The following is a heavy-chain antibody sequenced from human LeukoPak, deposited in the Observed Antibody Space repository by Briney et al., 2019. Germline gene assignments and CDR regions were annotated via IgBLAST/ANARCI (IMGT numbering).Heavy chain of an antibody. Sequence: GASVKVSRKASGYTFTGYFIHWVRQAPGQGLEWMGWINPNSGGTNYAQKFQGRVTMTRVTSISTGYMEVSRLRSDDTAVYYCARDERYDSSGYPFDYWGQGTLVTVSS. J-gene: IGHJ4*02. V-gene: IGHV1-2*02. D-gene: IGHD3-22*01. CDR3: ARDERYDSSGYPFDY. CDR2: INPNSGGT. CDR1: GYTFTGYF.